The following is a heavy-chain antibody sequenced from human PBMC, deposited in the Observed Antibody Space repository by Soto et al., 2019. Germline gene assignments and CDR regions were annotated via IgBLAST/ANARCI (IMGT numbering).Heavy chain of an antibody. J-gene: IGHJ6*02. V-gene: IGHV1-18*01. Sequence: QVQLVQSGAEVKKPGASVKVSCKASGYTFTSYGISWVRQSPGQGREWMGWISAYNGNTNYAPKLEGRVTMTTDTSTSTAYWELRSLRSDDTAVYYCARDRGAYGMDVWGQGTTVTVSS. CDR3: ARDRGAYGMDV. CDR1: GYTFTSYG. CDR2: ISAYNGNT.